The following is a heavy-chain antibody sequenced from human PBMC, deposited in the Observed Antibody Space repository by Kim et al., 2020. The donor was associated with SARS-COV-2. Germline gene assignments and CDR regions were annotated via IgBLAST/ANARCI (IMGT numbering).Heavy chain of an antibody. Sequence: SETLSLTCAVYGGSFSGYYWSWIRQPPGKGLEWIGEINHSGSTNYNPSLKSRVTISVDTSKNQFSLKLSSVTAADTAVYYCARTYSSSWYKGYGMDVWA. CDR3: ARTYSSSWYKGYGMDV. J-gene: IGHJ6*04. V-gene: IGHV4-34*01. D-gene: IGHD6-13*01. CDR2: INHSGST. CDR1: GGSFSGYY.